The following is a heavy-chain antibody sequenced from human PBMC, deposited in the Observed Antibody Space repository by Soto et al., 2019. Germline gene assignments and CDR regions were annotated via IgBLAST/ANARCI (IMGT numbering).Heavy chain of an antibody. D-gene: IGHD6-19*01. CDR3: ARGSQWQADY. J-gene: IGHJ4*02. V-gene: IGHV3-7*01. Sequence: EVQLVESGGGLVQPGGSLRLSCAGSGFTFGSYWMSWVRQAPGKGLEWVATIKQSGSEKYYVDSVKGRFTISRDNAENLLYLQRNRLNSDDTAVYFCARGSQWQADYWGQGTLVTVSS. CDR2: IKQSGSEK. CDR1: GFTFGSYW.